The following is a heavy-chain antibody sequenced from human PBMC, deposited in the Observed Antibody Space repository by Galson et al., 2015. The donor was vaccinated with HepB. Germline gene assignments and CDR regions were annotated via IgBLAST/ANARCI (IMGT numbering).Heavy chain of an antibody. Sequence: SLRLSCAASGFTFSDYYMSWIRQAPGKGLEWVSYISSSSSYTNYADSVKGRFTISRDNAKNSLYLQMNSLRAEDTAVYYCARDRVDYYDSSGYYYFDYWGQGALVTVSS. CDR2: ISSSSSYT. CDR3: ARDRVDYYDSSGYYYFDY. J-gene: IGHJ4*02. D-gene: IGHD3-22*01. CDR1: GFTFSDYY. V-gene: IGHV3-11*06.